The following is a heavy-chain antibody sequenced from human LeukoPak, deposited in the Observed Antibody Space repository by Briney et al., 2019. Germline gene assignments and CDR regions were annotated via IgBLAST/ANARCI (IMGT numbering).Heavy chain of an antibody. Sequence: GASVKVSCKASGYTFTSYYMHWVRQAPGQGLEWMGIINPSGGSTSYAQKFQGRVTMTRDMSTSTVYMELSSLRSEDTAVYYCGSPTGGPYDSSGYYKYWGQGTLVTVSS. J-gene: IGHJ4*02. CDR3: GSPTGGPYDSSGYYKY. V-gene: IGHV1-46*01. CDR2: INPSGGST. D-gene: IGHD3-22*01. CDR1: GYTFTSYY.